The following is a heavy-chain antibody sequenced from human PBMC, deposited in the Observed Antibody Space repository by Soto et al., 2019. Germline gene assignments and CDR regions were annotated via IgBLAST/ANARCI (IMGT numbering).Heavy chain of an antibody. CDR2: IYPGDSDT. Sequence: GESLKISCKGSGYSFTSYWIGWVRQMPGKGLEWMGIIYPGDSDTRYSPSFQGQVTISADKSISTAYLQWSSLKASDTAMYYCARLSGMATMAPGYFGYWGQGTLVTVSS. CDR1: GYSFTSYW. D-gene: IGHD5-12*01. CDR3: ARLSGMATMAPGYFGY. J-gene: IGHJ4*02. V-gene: IGHV5-51*01.